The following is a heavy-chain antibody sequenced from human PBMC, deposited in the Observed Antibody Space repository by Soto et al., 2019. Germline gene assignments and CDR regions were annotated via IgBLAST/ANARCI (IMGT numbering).Heavy chain of an antibody. D-gene: IGHD6-13*01. Sequence: QVQLVQSGAEVVTPGASVKVSCKAYGYTFTDYDINWVRQAAGRGLEWMGWMNPNTGNTAYAQKFQGRLTLSRDTSMGTAYMDLISLTSDDTSVYYCARGFSSYSDFWAQGTLVTVSS. CDR1: GYTFTDYD. CDR3: ARGFSSYSDF. J-gene: IGHJ4*02. CDR2: MNPNTGNT. V-gene: IGHV1-8*01.